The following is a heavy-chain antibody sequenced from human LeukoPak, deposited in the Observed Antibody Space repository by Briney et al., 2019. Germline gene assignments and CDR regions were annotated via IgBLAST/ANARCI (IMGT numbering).Heavy chain of an antibody. Sequence: GGSLRLSCAASGFTFSSYSMNWVRQAPGKGLEWVSYISSSSSTIYYADSVKGRFTISRDNAKNSLYLQMNSLRDEDTAVCYCARSTMVRGVLNTEYFDYWGQGTLVTVSS. CDR2: ISSSSSTI. D-gene: IGHD3-10*01. CDR3: ARSTMVRGVLNTEYFDY. V-gene: IGHV3-48*02. J-gene: IGHJ4*02. CDR1: GFTFSSYS.